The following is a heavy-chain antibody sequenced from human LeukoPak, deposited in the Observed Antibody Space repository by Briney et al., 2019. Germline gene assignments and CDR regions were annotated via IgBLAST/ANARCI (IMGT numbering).Heavy chain of an antibody. Sequence: PGGSLRLSCAASGFIFSSYSMSWVRQAPGKGLEWVSVITGSGGNTYYADSVKGRFTISKDNSKNTVYLQMNSLRAEDTAVYYCAKHLNYYDSSGTRRNFDYWGQGTLVTVSS. V-gene: IGHV3-23*01. CDR3: AKHLNYYDSSGTRRNFDY. CDR2: ITGSGGNT. CDR1: GFIFSSYS. J-gene: IGHJ4*02. D-gene: IGHD3-22*01.